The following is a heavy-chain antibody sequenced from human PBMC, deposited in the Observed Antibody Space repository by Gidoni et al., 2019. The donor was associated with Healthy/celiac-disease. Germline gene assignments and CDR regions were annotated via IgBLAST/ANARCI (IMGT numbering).Heavy chain of an antibody. V-gene: IGHV3-23*01. CDR3: AKGPREGTHFDY. J-gene: IGHJ4*02. CDR2: ISGSGGST. CDR1: GFTFSSYA. Sequence: EVQLLESGGGLVQPGGSLSLSCAASGFTFSSYAMSWVRQAPGKGLEWFSAISGSGGSTYYADSVKGRFTISRDNSKNTLYLQMNSLRAEDTAVYYCAKGPREGTHFDYWGQGTLVTVSS. D-gene: IGHD1-1*01.